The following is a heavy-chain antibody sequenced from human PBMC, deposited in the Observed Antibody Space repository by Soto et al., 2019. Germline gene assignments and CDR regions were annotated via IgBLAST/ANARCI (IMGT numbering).Heavy chain of an antibody. CDR2: IYYSGTT. D-gene: IGHD6-13*01. CDR1: GGSISSGIYY. J-gene: IGHJ6*03. V-gene: IGHV4-31*03. Sequence: QVQLQESGPGLVRPSQTLSLTCTVSGGSISSGIYYWSWIRQHPGKGLEWIGYIYYSGTTYYNPSLKSRVTISSDMSLNHVSLHLSSVTAAGTTVYYCARVLGAAVGTLGYFHMDVWGKGTTVTVSS. CDR3: ARVLGAAVGTLGYFHMDV.